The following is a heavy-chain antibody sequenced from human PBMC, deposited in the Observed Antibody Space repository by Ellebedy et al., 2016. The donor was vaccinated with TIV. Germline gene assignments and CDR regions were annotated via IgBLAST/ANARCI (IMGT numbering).Heavy chain of an antibody. CDR3: ARRDCSGSSGYFGY. J-gene: IGHJ4*02. Sequence: AASVKVSCKASGYTFTTYYLHWVRQPPGQGLAWMGIINPSGGSTSYAQNFQGRVTMTRDTSTSTVYMELSSLTSEDTAVYYCARRDCSGSSGYFGYWGQGTLVTVSS. D-gene: IGHD2-2*01. CDR1: GYTFTTYY. CDR2: INPSGGST. V-gene: IGHV1-46*01.